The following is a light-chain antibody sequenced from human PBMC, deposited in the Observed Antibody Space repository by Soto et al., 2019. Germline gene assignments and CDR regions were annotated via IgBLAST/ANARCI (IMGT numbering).Light chain of an antibody. CDR2: DVT. CDR3: CSYAGNYTYV. V-gene: IGLV2-11*01. J-gene: IGLJ1*01. CDR1: SSDVGGYNY. Sequence: QSALTQPRSVSGTPGQSVTISCTGTSSDVGGYNYVSWYQQNQGKAPKLMIHDVTKRPSGVPDRFSGSKSGNTASLTISGLQAEDEADYYCCSYAGNYTYVFGTGTKVTVL.